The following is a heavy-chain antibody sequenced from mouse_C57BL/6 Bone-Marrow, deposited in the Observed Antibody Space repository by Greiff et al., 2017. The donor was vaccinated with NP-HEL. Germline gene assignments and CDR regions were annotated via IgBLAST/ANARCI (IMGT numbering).Heavy chain of an antibody. D-gene: IGHD1-1*01. CDR2: INPSNGGT. CDR1: GYTFTSYW. V-gene: IGHV1-53*01. Sequence: QVQLQQPGTDLVKPGASVKLSCKASGYTFTSYWMHWVKQRPGKGLEWIGNINPSNGGTNYNEKFKSKATLTGDKSSSTAYMQLSSLTSEDSADCYSAYGGLLGYFDYWGQGTTLTVSS. CDR3: AYGGLLGYFDY. J-gene: IGHJ2*01.